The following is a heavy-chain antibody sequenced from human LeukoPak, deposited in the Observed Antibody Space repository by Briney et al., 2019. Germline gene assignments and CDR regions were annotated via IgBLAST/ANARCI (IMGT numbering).Heavy chain of an antibody. D-gene: IGHD3-22*01. V-gene: IGHV1-18*01. J-gene: IGHJ4*02. CDR1: GYTFTSYG. Sequence: ASVKVSCKASGYTFTSYGISWVRQAPGQGLEWMGWISAYNGNTNYAQKLQGRVTMTTDTSTSTAYMELRSLRSDDTAVYYCARTATQGYYYDSSGLNDYWGQGTLVTVSS. CDR3: ARTATQGYYYDSSGLNDY. CDR2: ISAYNGNT.